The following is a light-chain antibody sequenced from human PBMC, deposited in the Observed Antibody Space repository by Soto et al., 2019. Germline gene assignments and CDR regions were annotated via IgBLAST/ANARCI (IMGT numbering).Light chain of an antibody. Sequence: DIVMTQSPDSLAVSLGERATINCKSSQNMLYSSNNKNYLAWYQQKPGQPPKLLIYWASTRESGVPDRFSGSGSGTDFALTISSLQAEDVAVYYCQQYYSTPFTVGPGTKVDIQ. J-gene: IGKJ3*01. CDR3: QQYYSTPFT. CDR2: WAS. CDR1: QNMLYSSNNKNY. V-gene: IGKV4-1*01.